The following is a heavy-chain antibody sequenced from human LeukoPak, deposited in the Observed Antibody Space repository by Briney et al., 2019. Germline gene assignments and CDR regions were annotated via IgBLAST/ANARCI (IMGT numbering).Heavy chain of an antibody. CDR2: INHSGST. D-gene: IGHD3-22*01. Sequence: PSETLSLTCAVYGGSFSGYYWSWIRQPPGKGLEWIGEINHSGSTNYNPSLKSRVTISMDTSKNQFSLKLSSVTAADTAMYYCARQFYHDSSGGDYWGQGALVTVSS. J-gene: IGHJ4*02. CDR1: GGSFSGYY. CDR3: ARQFYHDSSGGDY. V-gene: IGHV4-34*01.